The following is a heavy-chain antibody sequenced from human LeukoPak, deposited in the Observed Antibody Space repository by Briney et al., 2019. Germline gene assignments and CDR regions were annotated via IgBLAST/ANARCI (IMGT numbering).Heavy chain of an antibody. CDR2: INAYSGGT. CDR3: ARDPHYYDSRGYSFDI. Sequence: ASVTVSCTASGYTFTGYYMHWVRQAPGQPLEWMGWINAYSGGTNYAQKIPGRVTMTRDTSISTAYMELSRLRSDDTAVYYCARDPHYYDSRGYSFDIWGQGTMVTVSS. D-gene: IGHD3-22*01. CDR1: GYTFTGYY. V-gene: IGHV1-2*02. J-gene: IGHJ3*02.